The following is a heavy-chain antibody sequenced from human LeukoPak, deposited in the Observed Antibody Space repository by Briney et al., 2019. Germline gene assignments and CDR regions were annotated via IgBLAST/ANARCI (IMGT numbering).Heavy chain of an antibody. CDR3: ARDSGTTGEVKFDP. D-gene: IGHD3-10*01. Sequence: SETLSLTCAVYGGSFSGYYWSWIRQPAGKGLEWIGRIYGSGSTDYNPSLKSRVTMSIDTSKNQFSLNLISVTAADTAVYYCARDSGTTGEVKFDPWGQGTLVTVSS. V-gene: IGHV4-4*07. J-gene: IGHJ5*02. CDR1: GGSFSGYY. CDR2: IYGSGST.